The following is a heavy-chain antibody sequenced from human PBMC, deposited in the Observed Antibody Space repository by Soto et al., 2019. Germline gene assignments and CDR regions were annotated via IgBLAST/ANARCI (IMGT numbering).Heavy chain of an antibody. Sequence: QVQLVQSGAEVKKPGSSVKVSCKASGGTFSSYTISWVRQAPGQGLEWMGRIIPILGIANYAQKFQGRVTITADKSTSTAYMELSSLRSEDTAVYYCARSVPSLWFGELVGAFDIWGQGTMVTVSS. V-gene: IGHV1-69*02. CDR2: IIPILGIA. D-gene: IGHD3-10*01. CDR3: ARSVPSLWFGELVGAFDI. CDR1: GGTFSSYT. J-gene: IGHJ3*02.